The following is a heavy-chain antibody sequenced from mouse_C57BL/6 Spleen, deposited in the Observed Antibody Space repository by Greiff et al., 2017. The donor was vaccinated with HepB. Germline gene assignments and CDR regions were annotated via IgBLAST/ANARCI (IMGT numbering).Heavy chain of an antibody. Sequence: QVQLQQSGAELVKPGASVKISCKASGYAFSSYWMNWVKQRPGKGLEWIGQIYPGDGDTNYNGKFKGKATLTADKSSSTAYMQLSSLTSEDSAVYFCARLYYDYGGFDYWGQGTTLTVSS. V-gene: IGHV1-80*01. D-gene: IGHD2-4*01. J-gene: IGHJ2*01. CDR1: GYAFSSYW. CDR2: IYPGDGDT. CDR3: ARLYYDYGGFDY.